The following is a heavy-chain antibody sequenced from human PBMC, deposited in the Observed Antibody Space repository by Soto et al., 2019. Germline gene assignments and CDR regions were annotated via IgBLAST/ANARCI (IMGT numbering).Heavy chain of an antibody. CDR2: ISGSGGST. CDR3: ATRRYYDSSGYYYFDY. J-gene: IGHJ4*02. D-gene: IGHD3-22*01. V-gene: IGHV3-23*01. Sequence: GGSLRLSCAASGFTFSSCAMSWVRQAPGKGLEWVSAISGSGGSTYYADSVKGRFTISRDNSKNTLYLQMNSLRAEDTAVYYCATRRYYDSSGYYYFDYWGQGTLVTVSS. CDR1: GFTFSSCA.